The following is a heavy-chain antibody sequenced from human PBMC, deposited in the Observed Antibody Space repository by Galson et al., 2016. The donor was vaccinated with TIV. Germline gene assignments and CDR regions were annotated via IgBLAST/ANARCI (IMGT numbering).Heavy chain of an antibody. CDR2: MSHDGNKE. CDR1: GITFTSYG. J-gene: IGHJ5*02. Sequence: SLRLSCATSGITFTSYGIHWVRQAPGKGLEWLAVMSHDGNKEKYADSVRGRFTMSRDVPKSTLYLQMGSLEVEDTAVYFCAKDRLWEEWLEPLDLWGQGTLVTVSS. V-gene: IGHV3-33*03. CDR3: AKDRLWEEWLEPLDL. D-gene: IGHD6-19*01.